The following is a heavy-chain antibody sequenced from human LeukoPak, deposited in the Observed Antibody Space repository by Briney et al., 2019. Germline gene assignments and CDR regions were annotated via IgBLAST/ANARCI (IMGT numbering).Heavy chain of an antibody. CDR3: ARAPAVAGTIAEYFQR. CDR2: IKQDGSEK. Sequence: TGGSLRLSCAASGFTFSSYWMSWVRQAPGKGLEWVANIKQDGSEKYYVDSVKGRFTISRDNAKNSLYLQMNSLRAEDTAVYYCARAPAVAGTIAEYFQRWGQGTLVTVSS. J-gene: IGHJ1*01. CDR1: GFTFSSYW. D-gene: IGHD6-19*01. V-gene: IGHV3-7*01.